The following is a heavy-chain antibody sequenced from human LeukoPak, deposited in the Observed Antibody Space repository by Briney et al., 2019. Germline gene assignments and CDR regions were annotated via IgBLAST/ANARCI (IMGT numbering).Heavy chain of an antibody. CDR2: IVLGSGNT. CDR3: AADTGVGDYYGMDV. V-gene: IGHV1-58*02. J-gene: IGHJ6*02. D-gene: IGHD1-26*01. Sequence: ASVKVSCKASGFTFDRSAMQWVRQARGQRLEWIGWIVLGSGNTDYAQKFQERVTITRDMSTSTAYMELSSLRSEDTAVYYCAADTGVGDYYGMDVWGQGTTVTVSS. CDR1: GFTFDRSA.